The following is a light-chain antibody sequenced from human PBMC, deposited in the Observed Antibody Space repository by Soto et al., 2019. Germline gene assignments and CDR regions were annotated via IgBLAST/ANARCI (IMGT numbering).Light chain of an antibody. CDR3: QQCYRTLYT. CDR1: QSISSS. CDR2: TAS. J-gene: IGKJ2*01. V-gene: IGKV1-39*01. Sequence: DIQMTQSPSSLSASLGDRVTITCRASQSISSSLNWYQQKPGRAPNLLIYTASFLQGGVPSRFSGSRSGTNFNLTITSLQREDFATDYCQQCYRTLYTVGQG.